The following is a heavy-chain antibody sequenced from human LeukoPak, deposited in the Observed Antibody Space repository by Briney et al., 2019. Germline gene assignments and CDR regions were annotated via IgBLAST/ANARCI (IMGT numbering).Heavy chain of an antibody. J-gene: IGHJ4*02. Sequence: AASVKVSCKASGGTFSSYAISWVRQAPGQGLEWMGGIIPIFGTANYAQKFQGRVTITADESTSTAYMELSSLRSEDTAVYYCARGRYYYDSSGYFDYWGQGTLVTVSS. D-gene: IGHD3-22*01. V-gene: IGHV1-69*13. CDR3: ARGRYYYDSSGYFDY. CDR2: IIPIFGTA. CDR1: GGTFSSYA.